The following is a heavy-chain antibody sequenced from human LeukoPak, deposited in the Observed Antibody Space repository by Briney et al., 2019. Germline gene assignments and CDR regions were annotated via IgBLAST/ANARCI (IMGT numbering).Heavy chain of an antibody. J-gene: IGHJ6*02. D-gene: IGHD2-21*01. CDR3: ARIPRRYYYYGMDV. Sequence: ASVKVSCKASGGTFISYAISWVRQAPGQGLEWMGGIIPIFGTANYAQKFQGRVTITADESTSTAYMELSSLRSEDTAVYYCARIPRRYYYYGMDVWGQGTTVTVSS. CDR2: IIPIFGTA. V-gene: IGHV1-69*13. CDR1: GGTFISYA.